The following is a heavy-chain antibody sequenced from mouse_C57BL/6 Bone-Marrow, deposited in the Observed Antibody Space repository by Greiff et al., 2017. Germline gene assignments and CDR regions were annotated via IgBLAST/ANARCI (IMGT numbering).Heavy chain of an antibody. Sequence: VQLVESGPGLVAPSQSLSITCTVSGFSLTSYGVSWVRKPPGKGLEWLGVIWGDGSTNYHSALISRLSISKDNSKSQFFLKLNSLQTDDTATYYCAKPENYSNYEAMDYWGQGTSVTVSS. D-gene: IGHD2-5*01. CDR2: IWGDGST. J-gene: IGHJ4*01. CDR3: AKPENYSNYEAMDY. V-gene: IGHV2-3*01. CDR1: GFSLTSYG.